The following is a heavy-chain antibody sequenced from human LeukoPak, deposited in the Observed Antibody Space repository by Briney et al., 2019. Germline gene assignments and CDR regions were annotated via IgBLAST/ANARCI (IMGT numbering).Heavy chain of an antibody. CDR1: GFTFSSYA. V-gene: IGHV3-23*01. CDR3: ARSGSYPDSFDY. D-gene: IGHD1-26*01. CDR2: ISGSGGST. Sequence: GGSLRLSCAASGFTFSSYAMSWVRQAPGKGLEWVSAISGSGGSTYYADSVKGRFTISRDNSKNTLYLQMNSLRAEDTAVYYCARSGSYPDSFDYWGQGTLVTVSS. J-gene: IGHJ4*02.